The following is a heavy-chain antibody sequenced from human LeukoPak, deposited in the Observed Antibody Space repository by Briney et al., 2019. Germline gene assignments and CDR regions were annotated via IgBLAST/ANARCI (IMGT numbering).Heavy chain of an antibody. J-gene: IGHJ5*02. CDR1: GGSIISYY. Sequence: SETLSLTCTVSGGSIISYYWRWIRQPPGKGLEWIASINYSGRTFYNPSLKSRVSISVDTSKNQFSLNLSSMTAADTAVYYCARRGSGRNWFDPWGQGTLVTVSS. CDR2: INYSGRT. V-gene: IGHV4-39*01. D-gene: IGHD1-1*01. CDR3: ARRGSGRNWFDP.